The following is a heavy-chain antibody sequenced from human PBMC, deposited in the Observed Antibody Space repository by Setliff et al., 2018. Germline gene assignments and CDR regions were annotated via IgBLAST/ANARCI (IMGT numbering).Heavy chain of an antibody. V-gene: IGHV4-34*01. CDR1: GGSFSGYY. D-gene: IGHD3-22*01. CDR3: ARGSRGLYDTD. Sequence: LSLTCAVYGGSFSGYYWSWIRQPPGKGLEWIGEINHSGSTNYNPSLKSRVTISVDTSKNQFSLKLSSVTAADTAVYYCARGSRGLYDTDWGQGTLVTVSS. J-gene: IGHJ4*02. CDR2: INHSGST.